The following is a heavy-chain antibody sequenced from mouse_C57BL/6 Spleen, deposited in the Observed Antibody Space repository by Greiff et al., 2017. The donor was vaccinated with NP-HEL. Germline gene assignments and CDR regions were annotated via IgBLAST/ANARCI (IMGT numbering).Heavy chain of an antibody. CDR3: ARVGFAY. CDR1: GFTFSSYG. CDR2: ISSGGSYT. J-gene: IGHJ3*01. Sequence: EVKVVESGGDLVKPGGSLKLSCAASGFTFSSYGMSWVRQTPDKRLEWVATISSGGSYTYYPDSVKGRFTISRDNAKNTLYLQMSSLKSEDTAMYYCARVGFAYWGQGTLVTVSA. V-gene: IGHV5-6*01.